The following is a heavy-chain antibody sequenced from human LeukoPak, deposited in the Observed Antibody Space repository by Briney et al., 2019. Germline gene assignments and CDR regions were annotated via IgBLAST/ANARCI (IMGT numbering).Heavy chain of an antibody. CDR3: VKTMVALGGLIRTDAFDI. CDR1: GFSFNMYA. V-gene: IGHV3-64D*06. D-gene: IGHD3-10*01. Sequence: PGVSLTLSCSASGFSFNMYAVHWVRQAPGKGREYVSDINNGGGSSHYADSERGRFTISRDYHKHVLYLQLRGLRSEDTALYYCVKTMVALGGLIRTDAFDIWGQGTMVTVSS. J-gene: IGHJ3*02. CDR2: INNGGGSS.